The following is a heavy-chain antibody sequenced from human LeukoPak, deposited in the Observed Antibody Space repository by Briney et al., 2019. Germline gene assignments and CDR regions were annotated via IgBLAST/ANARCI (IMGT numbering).Heavy chain of an antibody. CDR2: TYYRSRWFN. J-gene: IGHJ4*02. D-gene: IGHD2-15*01. V-gene: IGHV6-1*01. Sequence: SQTLSLTCAIPGDSVSSNSAAWNWVRQSPSRGLEWLGRTYYRSRWFNDYAVSVQSRIVITADTSKNQFSLQLASVTPEDTAVYYCAASSGGFYSWGQGTLVTVSS. CDR1: GDSVSSNSAA. CDR3: AASSGGFYS.